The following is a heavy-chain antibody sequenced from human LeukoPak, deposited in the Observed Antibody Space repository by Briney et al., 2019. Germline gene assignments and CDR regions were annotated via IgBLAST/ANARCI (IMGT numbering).Heavy chain of an antibody. V-gene: IGHV3-33*01. CDR1: GFTFSSYG. CDR3: ARTPYDSSGSFDY. CDR2: IWYDGSNK. Sequence: GGSLRLSCAASGFTFSSYGMHWVRQAPGKGLEWVAVIWYDGSNKYYADSVKGRFTISRDNSKNTLYLQMNSLRAEDTAVYYCARTPYDSSGSFDYWGQGTLVTVS. D-gene: IGHD3-22*01. J-gene: IGHJ4*02.